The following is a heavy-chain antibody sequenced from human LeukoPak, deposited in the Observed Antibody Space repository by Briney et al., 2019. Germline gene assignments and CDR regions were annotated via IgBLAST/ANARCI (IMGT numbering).Heavy chain of an antibody. D-gene: IGHD2-15*01. V-gene: IGHV3-21*01. CDR3: ARDGDILGAFDI. Sequence: NPGGSLRLSCAASGFTFSSYSMNWVRQAPGKGLEWVSSISSSSSYIYYADSVKGRFTISGDNAKNSLYLQMNSLRAEDTAVYYCARDGDILGAFDIWGQGTMVTVSS. CDR1: GFTFSSYS. CDR2: ISSSSSYI. J-gene: IGHJ3*02.